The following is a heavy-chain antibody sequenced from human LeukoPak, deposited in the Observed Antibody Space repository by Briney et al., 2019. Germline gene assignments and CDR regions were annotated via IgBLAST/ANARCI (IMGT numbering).Heavy chain of an antibody. CDR2: IIPIFGTA. D-gene: IGHD2-2*02. CDR1: GYTFTSYG. J-gene: IGHJ3*02. CDR3: ARRLHCSSTSCYTVEAFDI. V-gene: IGHV1-69*13. Sequence: ASVKVSCKASGYTFTSYGISWVRQAPGQGLEWMGGIIPIFGTANYAQKFQGRVTITADESTSTAYMELSSLRSEDTAVYYCARRLHCSSTSCYTVEAFDIWRQGTMVTVSS.